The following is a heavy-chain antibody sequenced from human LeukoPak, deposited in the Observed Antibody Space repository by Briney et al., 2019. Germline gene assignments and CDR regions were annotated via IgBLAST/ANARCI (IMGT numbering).Heavy chain of an antibody. CDR1: GGSISSSSYY. CDR3: AREYSYGSVDH. V-gene: IGHV4-39*07. D-gene: IGHD5-18*01. CDR2: INHSGST. Sequence: PSETLSLTCTVSGGSISSSSYYWSWIRQPPGKGLEWIGEINHSGSTNYNPSLKSRVTISVDTSKNQFSLKLSSVTAADTAVYYCAREYSYGSVDHWGQGTLVTVSS. J-gene: IGHJ4*02.